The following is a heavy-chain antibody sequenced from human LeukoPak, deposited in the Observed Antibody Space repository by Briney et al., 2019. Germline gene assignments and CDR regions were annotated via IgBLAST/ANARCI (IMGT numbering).Heavy chain of an antibody. J-gene: IGHJ6*02. Sequence: GGSLRLSWAASGLTFSDYYMSWIRQAPGKGLEWVSYISSSGSTIYYADSVKGRFTISRDNAKNSLYLQMNSLRAEDTAVYYCASPLFSGTPYYYGMDVWGQGTTVTVSS. CDR3: ASPLFSGTPYYYGMDV. V-gene: IGHV3-11*01. D-gene: IGHD1-7*01. CDR2: ISSSGSTI. CDR1: GLTFSDYY.